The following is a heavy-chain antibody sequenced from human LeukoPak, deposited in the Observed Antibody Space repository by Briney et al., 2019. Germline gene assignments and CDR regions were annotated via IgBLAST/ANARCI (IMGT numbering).Heavy chain of an antibody. V-gene: IGHV3-21*01. D-gene: IGHD3-22*01. CDR1: GFTFSSYS. CDR3: XXXXYDSSGYYPIGY. Sequence: GGSLRLSCAASGFTFSSYSMNWVRQAPGKGLEWVSSISSSSSYIYYADSVKGRFTISRDNAKDSLYLQMNSLRAEDTAVYYXXXXXYDSSGYYPIGYWGQGTLVTVSS. J-gene: IGHJ4*02. CDR2: ISSSSSYI.